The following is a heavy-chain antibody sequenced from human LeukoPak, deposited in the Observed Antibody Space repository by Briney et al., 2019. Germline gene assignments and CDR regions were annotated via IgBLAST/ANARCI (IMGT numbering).Heavy chain of an antibody. Sequence: TSETLSLTCTVSGGSISSYYWSWIRQPPGKGLEWIGYIYYSGSTNCNPSLKSRVTISVDTSKNQFSLKLSSVTAADTAVYYCARQGQELWFGESWFDPWGQGTLVTVSS. CDR3: ARQGQELWFGESWFDP. CDR1: GGSISSYY. D-gene: IGHD3-10*01. CDR2: IYYSGST. V-gene: IGHV4-59*01. J-gene: IGHJ5*02.